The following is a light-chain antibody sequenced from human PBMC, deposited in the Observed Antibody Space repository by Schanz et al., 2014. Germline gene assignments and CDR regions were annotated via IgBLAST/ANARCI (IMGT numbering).Light chain of an antibody. J-gene: IGKJ4*01. CDR2: GAS. CDR3: QHYGSSLVT. Sequence: EIVMTQSPATLSVSPGERATLSCRASQSVSSNLAWYQQKPGQAPRLLIYGASTRATGIPARFSGSGSGTDFTLAISRLEPEDSAVYYCQHYGSSLVTFGGGTKVEIK. V-gene: IGKV3-15*01. CDR1: QSVSSN.